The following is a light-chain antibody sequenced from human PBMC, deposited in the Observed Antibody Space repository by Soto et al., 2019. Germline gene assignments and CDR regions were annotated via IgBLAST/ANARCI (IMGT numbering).Light chain of an antibody. CDR3: QQYSTYWT. CDR2: DAS. V-gene: IGKV1-5*01. J-gene: IGKJ1*01. CDR1: QSISSW. Sequence: DIQMTQSPSTLSASVGDRVTITCRASQSISSWLAWYQQKPGKAPKLLIYDASSLDSGVPSRFSGSGSGTEFTLTISSLQPDDSATYFCQQYSTYWTFGQGTKVDIK.